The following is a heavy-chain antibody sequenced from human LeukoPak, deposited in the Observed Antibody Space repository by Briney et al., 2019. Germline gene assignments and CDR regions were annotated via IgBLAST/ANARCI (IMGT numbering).Heavy chain of an antibody. CDR3: ARADCSSSTCYLRRSWFDP. CDR1: GFTLSYFD. J-gene: IGHJ5*02. Sequence: GGSLRLSCAASGFTLSYFDMNWVRQAPRKGLDGVASISTSMRYICYKDSVRGTFTTSRDDAKTSLHLTMNSLRAEDRAVYYCARADCSSSTCYLRRSWFDPWGQGTLVTVSS. V-gene: IGHV3-21*01. D-gene: IGHD2-2*01. CDR2: ISTSMRYI.